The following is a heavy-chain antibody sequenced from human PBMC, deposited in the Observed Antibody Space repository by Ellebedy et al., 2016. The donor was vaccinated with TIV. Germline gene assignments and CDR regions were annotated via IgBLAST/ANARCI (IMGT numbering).Heavy chain of an antibody. CDR3: ARNRLINDAFDI. Sequence: AASVKVSCKASGFAFIGYYIYWVRQAPGQGLEWMSWFNPNSGGTSHAQKVQGRVTMTSDTSVSTAYMELSRLTSDDTAVYYCARNRLINDAFDIWGQGTLVTVSS. CDR2: FNPNSGGT. V-gene: IGHV1-2*02. D-gene: IGHD3-10*01. J-gene: IGHJ3*02. CDR1: GFAFIGYY.